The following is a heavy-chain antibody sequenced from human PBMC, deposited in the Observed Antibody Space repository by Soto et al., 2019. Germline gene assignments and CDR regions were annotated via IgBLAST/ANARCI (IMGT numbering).Heavy chain of an antibody. J-gene: IGHJ6*02. CDR1: GGTFSSYA. V-gene: IGHV1-69*13. CDR2: IIPIFGTA. CDR3: ARGVPRGYSYGFNYYYYGMDV. Sequence: SMKVSCKASGGTFSSYAISWVRQAPGQGLEWTGGIIPIFGTANYAQKFQGRVTITADESTSTAYMELSSLRSEDTAVYYCARGVPRGYSYGFNYYYYGMDVWGQGTTVTVSS. D-gene: IGHD5-18*01.